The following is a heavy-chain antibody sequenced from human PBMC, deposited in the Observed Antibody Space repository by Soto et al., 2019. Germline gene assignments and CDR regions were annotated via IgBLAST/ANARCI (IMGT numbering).Heavy chain of an antibody. V-gene: IGHV1-69*13. J-gene: IGHJ6*02. Sequence: SVKVSCKASGGTFSSYAISWVRQAPGQGLEWMGGIIPIFGTANYAQKFQGRVTITADESTSTAYMELSSLRSEDTAVYYYARGYCSSTSCYKWRNYYYYGMDVWGQGTTVTVS. CDR1: GGTFSSYA. CDR2: IIPIFGTA. D-gene: IGHD2-2*02. CDR3: ARGYCSSTSCYKWRNYYYYGMDV.